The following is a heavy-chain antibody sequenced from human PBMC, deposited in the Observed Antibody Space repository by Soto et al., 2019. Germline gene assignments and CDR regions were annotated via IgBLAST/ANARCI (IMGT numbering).Heavy chain of an antibody. D-gene: IGHD3-3*01. CDR2: IYYSGST. V-gene: IGHV4-59*12. Sequence: SETLSLTCTVSGGSISSYYWSWIRQPPGKGLEWIGYIYYSGSTNYNSSLKSRVTISLDTSRNQFSLQLNSVTPEDTAVYYCARTRVYDSYNYYGMAVWGQGTTVTVSS. CDR3: ARTRVYDSYNYYGMAV. CDR1: GGSISSYY. J-gene: IGHJ6*02.